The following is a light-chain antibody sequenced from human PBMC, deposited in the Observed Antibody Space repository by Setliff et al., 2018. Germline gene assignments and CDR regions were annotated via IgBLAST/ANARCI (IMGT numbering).Light chain of an antibody. Sequence: QSALTQPASVSGSPGQSITISCTGTSSDVGDYKYVSWYQQLPGKAPKLIIFEVSHRPPGIPNRFSGSKSGNTASLSISGLQAEDEADYYCSSYTSLSTRVFGTGTKVTVL. CDR1: SSDVGDYKY. CDR3: SSYTSLSTRV. J-gene: IGLJ1*01. CDR2: EVS. V-gene: IGLV2-14*01.